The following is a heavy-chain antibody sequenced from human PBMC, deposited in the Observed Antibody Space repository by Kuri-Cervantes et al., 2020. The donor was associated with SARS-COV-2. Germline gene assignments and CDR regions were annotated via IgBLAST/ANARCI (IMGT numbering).Heavy chain of an antibody. CDR3: ARGLAVEYYFDY. J-gene: IGHJ4*02. CDR1: GYTLTELS. V-gene: IGHV1-24*01. CDR2: FDPEDGET. Sequence: ASVKVSCKVSGYTLTELSMHWVRQAPGKGLEWMGGFDPEDGETIYAQKFQGRVTMTEDTSTDTAYMELSSLRAEDTAVYYCARGLAVEYYFDYWGQGTLVTVSS. D-gene: IGHD6-19*01.